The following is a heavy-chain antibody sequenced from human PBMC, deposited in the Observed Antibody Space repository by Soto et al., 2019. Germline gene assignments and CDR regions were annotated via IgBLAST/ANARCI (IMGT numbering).Heavy chain of an antibody. CDR3: ARDRVDILTGGYYYYGMDV. V-gene: IGHV3-30-3*01. D-gene: IGHD3-9*01. CDR1: GFTCSSYA. J-gene: IGHJ6*02. Sequence: GGSLRLSCAASGFTCSSYAMHWVRQAPGKGLEWVAVISYDGSNKYYADSVKGRFTISRDNSKNTLYLQMNSLRAEDTAVYYCARDRVDILTGGYYYYGMDVWGQGTTVTVSS. CDR2: ISYDGSNK.